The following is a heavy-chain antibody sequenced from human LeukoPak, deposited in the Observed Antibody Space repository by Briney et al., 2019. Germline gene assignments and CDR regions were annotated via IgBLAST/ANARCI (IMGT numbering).Heavy chain of an antibody. CDR1: GFTFSSYA. D-gene: IGHD1-7*01. V-gene: IGHV3-30-3*01. CDR3: ARESRNNWNYLLDY. Sequence: GGSLRLSCAASGFTFSSYAMHWVRQAPGKGLEWVAVISYDGSNKYYADSVKGRFTISRDNSKNTLYLQMNSLRAEDTAVYYCARESRNNWNYLLDYWGQGTLVTVSS. CDR2: ISYDGSNK. J-gene: IGHJ4*02.